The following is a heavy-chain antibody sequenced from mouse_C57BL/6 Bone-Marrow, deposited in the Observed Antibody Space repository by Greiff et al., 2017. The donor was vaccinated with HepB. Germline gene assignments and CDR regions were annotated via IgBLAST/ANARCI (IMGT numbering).Heavy chain of an antibody. CDR3: ARLPLTGYAMDY. V-gene: IGHV1-69*01. D-gene: IGHD4-1*01. CDR1: GYTFTSYW. J-gene: IGHJ4*01. CDR2: IDPSDSYT. Sequence: VQLQQPGAELVMPGASVKLSCKASGYTFTSYWMHWVKQRPGQGLEWIGEIDPSDSYTNYNQKFKGKSTLTVDKSSSTAYMQLSSLTSEDAAVYYCARLPLTGYAMDYWGQGTSVTVSS.